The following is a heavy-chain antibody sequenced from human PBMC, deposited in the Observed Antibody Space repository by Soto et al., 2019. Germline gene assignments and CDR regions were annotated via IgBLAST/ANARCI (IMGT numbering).Heavy chain of an antibody. J-gene: IGHJ4*02. CDR2: IYYSGSA. V-gene: IGHV4-30-4*01. D-gene: IGHD3-10*01. CDR3: VGTYYYGSGSYLRFDY. Sequence: PSETLSLTCTVSGGSISSGDYYWSWIRQPPGKGLEWIGYIYYSGSAYYNPSLKSRVTISVDTSKNQFSLKLSSVTAADTAVYYCVGTYYYGSGSYLRFDYWGQGTLVTVSS. CDR1: GGSISSGDYY.